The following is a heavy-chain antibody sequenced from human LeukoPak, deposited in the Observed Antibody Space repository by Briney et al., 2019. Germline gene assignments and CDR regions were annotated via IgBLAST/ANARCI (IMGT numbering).Heavy chain of an antibody. Sequence: GGSLTLSCAASGFTFNTYFFHWVRQTPQKGLVWLAYIDPAGTSTVYADYVKGRFTISRDDSKNTVYLQMNSLRVEDTAVYFCVRDDPGDKLLDYWGRGTLVTVSS. CDR3: VRDDPGDKLLDY. V-gene: IGHV3-74*01. CDR1: GFTFNTYF. D-gene: IGHD1-7*01. J-gene: IGHJ4*01. CDR2: IDPAGTST.